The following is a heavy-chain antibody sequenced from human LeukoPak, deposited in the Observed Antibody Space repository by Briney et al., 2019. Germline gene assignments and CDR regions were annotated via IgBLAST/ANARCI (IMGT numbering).Heavy chain of an antibody. CDR2: INPISGAT. D-gene: IGHD6-13*01. CDR1: GYIFNGYF. Sequence: GASVKVSCKASGYIFNGYFVHWVRQAPGQGPEWMGCINPISGATKYAPKFQGRVTVSRDTSISTAYMELSRLTSDDSAVYYCARDPAADEVGLDYWGQGTLVTVSS. CDR3: ARDPAADEVGLDY. J-gene: IGHJ4*02. V-gene: IGHV1-2*02.